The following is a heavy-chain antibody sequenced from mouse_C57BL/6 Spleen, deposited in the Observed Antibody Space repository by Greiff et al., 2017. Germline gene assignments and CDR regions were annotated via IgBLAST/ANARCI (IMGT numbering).Heavy chain of an antibody. Sequence: EVQLQQSGPELVKPGDSVKISCKASGYSFTGYFMNWVMQSHGKSLEWIGRINPYNGDTFYNQKFKGKATLTVDKSSSTAHMELRSLTSEDSAVYYCASASRYVGPYYFDYWGQGTTLTVSS. D-gene: IGHD1-1*02. CDR1: GYSFTGYF. CDR3: ASASRYVGPYYFDY. J-gene: IGHJ2*01. V-gene: IGHV1-20*01. CDR2: INPYNGDT.